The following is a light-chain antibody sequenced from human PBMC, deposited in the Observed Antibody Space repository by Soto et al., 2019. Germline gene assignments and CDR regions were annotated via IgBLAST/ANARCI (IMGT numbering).Light chain of an antibody. CDR1: QSVSNY. CDR2: GAS. V-gene: IGKV3-11*01. J-gene: IGKJ5*01. CDR3: QQRSNWPSIT. Sequence: EIVLTQSPATLSLSPGERATLSCRASQSVSNYLAWYQQKPGQAPRLLIYGASNRATGIPARFSGSGSGTDFSLTISSLEPEDFAVYYCQQRSNWPSITFGQGTRLEIK.